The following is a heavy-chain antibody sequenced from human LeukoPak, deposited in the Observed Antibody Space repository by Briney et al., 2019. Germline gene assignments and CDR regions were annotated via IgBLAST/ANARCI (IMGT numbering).Heavy chain of an antibody. D-gene: IGHD6-19*01. V-gene: IGHV1-8*03. Sequence: ASVKVSCKASGYTFTNYDINWVRPATGQGLEWMGWMNPNSGHTGYAQNFQGRVTITRNTSISTAYMELSSLRSEDTAVYYCARGPQWLSYYYMDVWGKGTTVTVSS. CDR2: MNPNSGHT. CDR1: GYTFTNYD. J-gene: IGHJ6*03. CDR3: ARGPQWLSYYYMDV.